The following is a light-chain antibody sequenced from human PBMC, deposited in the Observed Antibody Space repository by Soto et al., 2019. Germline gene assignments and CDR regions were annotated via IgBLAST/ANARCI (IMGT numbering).Light chain of an antibody. Sequence: SVLTQPASVSGSPGQSITISCTGTSSDVGGYNYVSWHQQHPGKAPILIIYEVSNRPSGISNRFSGSKSGSTASLTISGLQPEDEADYYCSSYTSTSTLYVFGTGTKVTVL. CDR2: EVS. J-gene: IGLJ1*01. CDR1: SSDVGGYNY. V-gene: IGLV2-14*03. CDR3: SSYTSTSTLYV.